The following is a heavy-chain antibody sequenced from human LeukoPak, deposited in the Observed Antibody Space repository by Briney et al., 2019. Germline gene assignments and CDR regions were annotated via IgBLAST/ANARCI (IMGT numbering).Heavy chain of an antibody. CDR3: ARARITLNYYDSSGYPYYYFDY. CDR1: GYTFTGYY. V-gene: IGHV1-2*02. D-gene: IGHD3-22*01. J-gene: IGHJ4*02. Sequence: ASVKVSCKASGYTFTGYYMHLVRQAPGQGLEWMGWINPNSGGTNYAQKFQGRVTMTRDTSISTAYMELSRLRSDDTAVYYCARARITLNYYDSSGYPYYYFDYWGQGTLVTVSS. CDR2: INPNSGGT.